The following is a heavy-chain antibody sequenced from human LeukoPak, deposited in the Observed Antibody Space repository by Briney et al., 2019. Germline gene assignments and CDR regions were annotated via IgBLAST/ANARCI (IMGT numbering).Heavy chain of an antibody. V-gene: IGHV1-46*01. CDR3: ARLDSGSQDY. J-gene: IGHJ4*02. Sequence: ASVKVSCKASGYTFTSYAMNWVRQAPGQGLEWMGIINPSGGSTSYAQKFQGRVTMTRDMSTSTVYMELSSLRSEDTAVYYCARLDSGSQDYWGQGTLVTVSS. D-gene: IGHD1-26*01. CDR1: GYTFTSYA. CDR2: INPSGGST.